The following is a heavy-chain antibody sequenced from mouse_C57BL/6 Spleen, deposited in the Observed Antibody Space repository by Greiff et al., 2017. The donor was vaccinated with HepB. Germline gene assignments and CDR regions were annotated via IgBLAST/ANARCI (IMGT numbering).Heavy chain of an antibody. J-gene: IGHJ4*01. CDR1: GFNIKDDY. V-gene: IGHV14-4*01. D-gene: IGHD1-1*01. Sequence: EVKLQESGAELVRPGASVKLSCTASGFNIKDDYMHWVKQRPEQGLEWIGWIDPENGDTEYASKFQGKATITADTSSNTAYLQLSSLTSEDTAVYYCTWAGSSPYYAMDYWGQGTSVTVSS. CDR2: IDPENGDT. CDR3: TWAGSSPYYAMDY.